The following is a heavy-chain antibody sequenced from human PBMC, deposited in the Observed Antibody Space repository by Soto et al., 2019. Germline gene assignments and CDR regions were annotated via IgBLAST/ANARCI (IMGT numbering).Heavy chain of an antibody. CDR1: GFTFSSYG. CDR2: ISYDGSNK. D-gene: IGHD5-12*01. Sequence: GGSLRLSCAASGFTFSSYGMHWVRQAPGKGLEWVAVISYDGSNKYYADSVKGRFTISRDNSKNTLYLQMNSLRAEDTAVYYCAKGHEMATITVPDYWGQGTLVTVSS. CDR3: AKGHEMATITVPDY. V-gene: IGHV3-30*18. J-gene: IGHJ4*02.